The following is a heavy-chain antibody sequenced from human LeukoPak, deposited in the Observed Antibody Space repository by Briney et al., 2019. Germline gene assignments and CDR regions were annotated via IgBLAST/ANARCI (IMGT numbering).Heavy chain of an antibody. CDR2: ISAYNGNT. V-gene: IGHV1-18*01. J-gene: IGHJ5*02. CDR1: GYTFTSYG. Sequence: GASVKVSCKASGYTFTSYGISWVRQAPGQGLEWMGWISAYNGNTNYAQKLQGRVTMTTDTSTSTAYMELRSLRSDDTAVYYCARGADDTTIRDQLLWFGEPRAPTLNWFDPWGQGTLVTVSS. D-gene: IGHD3-10*01. CDR3: ARGADDTTIRDQLLWFGEPRAPTLNWFDP.